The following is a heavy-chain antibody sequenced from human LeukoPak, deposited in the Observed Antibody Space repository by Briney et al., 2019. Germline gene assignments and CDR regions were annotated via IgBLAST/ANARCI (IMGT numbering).Heavy chain of an antibody. J-gene: IGHJ4*02. D-gene: IGHD2-21*02. CDR3: ARNDAKMVTVDY. CDR1: GVSITSSSYY. V-gene: IGHV4-39*02. Sequence: SETLSLTCTVSGVSITSSSYYWGWIRQPPGKGSEWIGSIHYGANTYRNPSLKSRVTISMDTSKNHFSLSLSSVTAADTAVYYCARNDAKMVTVDYWGQGTLVTVSS. CDR2: IHYGANT.